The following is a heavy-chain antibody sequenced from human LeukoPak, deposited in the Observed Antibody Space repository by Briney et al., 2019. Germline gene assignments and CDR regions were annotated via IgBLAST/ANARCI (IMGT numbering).Heavy chain of an antibody. CDR3: ARDSDAFDI. CDR1: GFTFSSYN. V-gene: IGHV3-21*01. Sequence: GGSLRLSCAASGFTFSSYNMNWVRQAPGKGLEWVSSITTSSTYTFYADSVKGRFTISRDNAKNSLYLQMNSLRAEDTAVYYCARDSDAFDIWGQGTMVTVSS. CDR2: ITTSSTYT. J-gene: IGHJ3*02.